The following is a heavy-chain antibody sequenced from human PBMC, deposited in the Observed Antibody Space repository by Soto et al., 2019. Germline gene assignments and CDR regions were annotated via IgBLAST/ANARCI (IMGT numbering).Heavy chain of an antibody. D-gene: IGHD3-16*01. J-gene: IGHJ3*02. V-gene: IGHV4-34*01. CDR2: INHSGST. Sequence: SETLSLTCAVYGGSFSGYYWSWIRQPPGKGLEWIGEINHSGSTNYNPSLKSRVTISVDTSKNQFSLKLSSVTAADTAVYYCATGQGVDIWSQGTMVTVSS. CDR3: ATGQGVDI. CDR1: GGSFSGYY.